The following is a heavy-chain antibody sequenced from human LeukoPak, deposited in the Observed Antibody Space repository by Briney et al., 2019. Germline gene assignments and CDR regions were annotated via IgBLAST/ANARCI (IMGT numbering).Heavy chain of an antibody. V-gene: IGHV3-7*01. Sequence: QTGGSLRLSCAASGFTFSNHWMAWVRQTPGKGPEWVANIDEDRDVKSYAESVKGRFTVSRDNGRTSVYLQMNSLRAEDTAIYYCARHVPRGRSDFDCWGQGALVTVS. CDR2: IDEDRDVK. CDR1: GFTFSNHW. J-gene: IGHJ4*02. CDR3: ARHVPRGRSDFDC. D-gene: IGHD5-12*01.